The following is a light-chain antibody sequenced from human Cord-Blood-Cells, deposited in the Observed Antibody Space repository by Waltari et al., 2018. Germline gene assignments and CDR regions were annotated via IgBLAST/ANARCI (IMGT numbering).Light chain of an antibody. CDR2: EGS. Sequence: QSALTQPASVSGSPGQSITISCPGTSSDVGSYNLVSWYQQHPGKAPKLMIYEGSTRPSGVSNRFSGSKSCNTASLTISGLQAEDEADYCCCSYAGSSTFVVFGGGTKLTVL. CDR3: CSYAGSSTFVV. J-gene: IGLJ2*01. V-gene: IGLV2-23*03. CDR1: SSDVGSYNL.